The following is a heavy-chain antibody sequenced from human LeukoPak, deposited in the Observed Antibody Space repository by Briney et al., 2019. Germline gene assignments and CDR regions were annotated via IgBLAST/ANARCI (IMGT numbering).Heavy chain of an antibody. V-gene: IGHV4-4*07. Sequence: SETLSLTCTVSGGSISSYYWSWIRQPAGKGLEWIGRIYTSGSTNYNPSLKSRVTMSVDTSKNQFSLKLSSVTAADTAVYYCARLYLPRGVYYYYGMDVWGQGTTVTVSS. D-gene: IGHD2-8*01. CDR1: GGSISSYY. CDR3: ARLYLPRGVYYYYGMDV. J-gene: IGHJ6*02. CDR2: IYTSGST.